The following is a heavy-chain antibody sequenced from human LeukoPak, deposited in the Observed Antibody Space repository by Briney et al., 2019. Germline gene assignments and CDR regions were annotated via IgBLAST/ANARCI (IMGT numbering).Heavy chain of an antibody. Sequence: PGGSLRLSCAASGFTFSGYAMSWVRQTPGKGLEWVSAISGSGGSTYYADSVKGRFTISRDNSKDTLYLQMNSLRAEDTAVYYCAKDRVVVVPAVDYWGQGTLVTVSS. CDR3: AKDRVVVVPAVDY. D-gene: IGHD2-2*01. J-gene: IGHJ4*02. CDR2: ISGSGGST. CDR1: GFTFSGYA. V-gene: IGHV3-23*01.